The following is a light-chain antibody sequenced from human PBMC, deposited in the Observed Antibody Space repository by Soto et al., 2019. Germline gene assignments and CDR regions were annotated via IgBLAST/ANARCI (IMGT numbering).Light chain of an antibody. CDR2: YDS. Sequence: SYELTQPPSVSVAPGKTARITCGGNNIGSKSVHWYQQKPGQAPVLVIYYDSDRPSGIPERFSGSNSGNTATLTISRVEAGDEADYYWQVWDSSSDHWVFGGGTKLTFL. CDR3: QVWDSSSDHWV. J-gene: IGLJ3*02. CDR1: NIGSKS. V-gene: IGLV3-21*04.